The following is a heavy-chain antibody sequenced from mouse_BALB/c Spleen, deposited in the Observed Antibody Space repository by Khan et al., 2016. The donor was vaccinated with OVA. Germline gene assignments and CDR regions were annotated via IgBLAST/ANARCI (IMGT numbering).Heavy chain of an antibody. CDR2: INTYTGEP. Sequence: QIQLVQSGPELKKPGETVKISCKASGYTFTNYGMNWVKQAPGKGLKWMGWINTYTGEPTYADDFKGRFAFSLETSASTAYLQINNLKNEDTATYFCARSNGHYWFAYWGQGTLVTFSA. CDR3: ARSNGHYWFAY. J-gene: IGHJ3*01. D-gene: IGHD2-1*01. V-gene: IGHV9-3-1*01. CDR1: GYTFTNYG.